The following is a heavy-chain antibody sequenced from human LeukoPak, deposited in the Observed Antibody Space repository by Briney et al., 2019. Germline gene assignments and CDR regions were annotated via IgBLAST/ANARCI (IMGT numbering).Heavy chain of an antibody. V-gene: IGHV3-23*01. D-gene: IGHD3-9*01. CDR1: GFTFSSYG. CDR3: AKADIVLRYFDWFDY. J-gene: IGHJ4*02. CDR2: ISGSGGST. Sequence: GGTLRLSCAASGFTFSSYGMSWVRQAPGKGLEWVSAISGSGGSTYYADSVKGRFTISRDNSKNTLYLQMNSLRAEDTAVYYCAKADIVLRYFDWFDYWGQGTLVTVSS.